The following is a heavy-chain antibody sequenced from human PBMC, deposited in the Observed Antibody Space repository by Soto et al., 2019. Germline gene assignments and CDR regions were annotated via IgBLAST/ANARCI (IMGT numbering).Heavy chain of an antibody. J-gene: IGHJ6*02. CDR1: GYTFTSYA. CDR3: ARGINDFWSGYYLGSRDYYGMDV. CDR2: INAGNGNT. D-gene: IGHD3-3*01. V-gene: IGHV1-3*01. Sequence: ASVKVSWKASGYTFTSYAMHWVRQAPGQRLEWMGWINAGNGNTKYSQKFQGRVTITRDTSASTAYMELSSLRSEDTAVYYCARGINDFWSGYYLGSRDYYGMDVWGQGTTVTVSS.